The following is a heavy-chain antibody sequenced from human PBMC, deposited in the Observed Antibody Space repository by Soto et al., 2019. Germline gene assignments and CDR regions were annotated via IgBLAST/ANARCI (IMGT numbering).Heavy chain of an antibody. CDR3: ATPYDSSGYYSE. CDR2: IIPIFGTA. CDR1: GGTFSSYA. J-gene: IGHJ4*02. Sequence: AASVKVSCKASGGTFSSYAISWVRQAPGQGLEWMGGIIPIFGTANYAQKFQGRVTITADESTSTAYMELSSLRSEDTAVYYCATPYDSSGYYSEWGQGTLVTVSS. D-gene: IGHD3-22*01. V-gene: IGHV1-69*13.